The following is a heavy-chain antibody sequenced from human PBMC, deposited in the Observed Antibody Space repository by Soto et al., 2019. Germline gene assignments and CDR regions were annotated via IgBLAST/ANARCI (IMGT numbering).Heavy chain of an antibody. D-gene: IGHD5-12*01. CDR1: GDSVSSNTAS. CDR3: AKGDNLGPKTGYAFDP. CDR2: TYYRSKWYN. Sequence: SQTLSLTCAISGDSVSSNTASWNWIRQSPSRGLEWLGRTYYRSKWYNDYAVSVKSRIIINPDTSNNQFSLQLNSVTPEDTAVYFCAKGDNLGPKTGYAFDPWGQGIMVTVSS. J-gene: IGHJ5*02. V-gene: IGHV6-1*01.